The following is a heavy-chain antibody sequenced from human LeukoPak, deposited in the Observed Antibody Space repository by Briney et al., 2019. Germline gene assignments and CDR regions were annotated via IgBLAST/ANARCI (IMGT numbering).Heavy chain of an antibody. D-gene: IGHD6-13*01. CDR2: IYYSGST. V-gene: IGHV4-59*01. J-gene: IGHJ5*02. CDR1: GGSISSYY. Sequence: PSETLSLTCTVSGGSISSYYWSWLRQPPGKGLEWIGYIYYSGSTNYNPSLRSRVTISVDTSKNQFSPKMSSVTAADTAVYYCARYSSSWGYNWFDPWGQGTPVTVSS. CDR3: ARYSSSWGYNWFDP.